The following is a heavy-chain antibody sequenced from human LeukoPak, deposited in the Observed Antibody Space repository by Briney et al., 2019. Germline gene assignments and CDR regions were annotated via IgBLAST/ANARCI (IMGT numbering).Heavy chain of an antibody. V-gene: IGHV1-2*02. D-gene: IGHD3-22*01. CDR1: GYTFTRYY. CDR3: ARDKLYYYDSSGQLDAFDI. J-gene: IGHJ3*02. Sequence: ASVKVSCKASGYTFTRYYMHWVRQAPGQGLEWMGWINPNSGGTNYAQKFQGRVTMSRDTSISTAYMELSRLRSDDTAVYYCARDKLYYYDSSGQLDAFDIWGQGTMVTVSS. CDR2: INPNSGGT.